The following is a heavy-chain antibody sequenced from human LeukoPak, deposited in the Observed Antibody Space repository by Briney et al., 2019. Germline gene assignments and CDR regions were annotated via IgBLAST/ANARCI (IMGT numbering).Heavy chain of an antibody. CDR3: AKDATAVVGTVYMDV. CDR1: GFTVSSNY. CDR2: IYSGGST. D-gene: IGHD6-13*01. Sequence: GGSLRLSCAASGFTVSSNYMSWVRQAPGKGLEWVSVIYSGGSTYYADSVKGRFTISRDNSKNTLYLQMNSLRAEDTAVYYCAKDATAVVGTVYMDVWGKGTTVTISS. J-gene: IGHJ6*03. V-gene: IGHV3-53*01.